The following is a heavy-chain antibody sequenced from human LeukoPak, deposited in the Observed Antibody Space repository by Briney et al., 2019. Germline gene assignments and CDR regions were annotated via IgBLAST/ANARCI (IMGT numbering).Heavy chain of an antibody. Sequence: GGSLRLSCAGSGFTFSSYAMSWVRQAPGKGLEWVSTSGSGGAGTYYADSVKGRFTVSRDNSRNTLYLPMNSLRAEDTAVYYCVKDRGGSPFYGMDVWGQGTTVTVSS. D-gene: IGHD1-26*01. V-gene: IGHV3-23*01. J-gene: IGHJ6*02. CDR3: VKDRGGSPFYGMDV. CDR2: SGSGGAGT. CDR1: GFTFSSYA.